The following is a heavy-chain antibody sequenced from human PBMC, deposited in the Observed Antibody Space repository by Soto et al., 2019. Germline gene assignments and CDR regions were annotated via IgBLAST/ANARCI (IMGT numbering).Heavy chain of an antibody. V-gene: IGHV1-2*04. Sequence: QVQLVQSGAEVKKPGASVKVSCKASGYTFTGYYMHWVRQAPGQGLEWMGWINPNSGGTNYAQKFQGWVTMTRDTSISTAYMERSRLRSDDTAVYYCERDAIVAKKMGGGMAVWGQGTTVTVSS. CDR2: INPNSGGT. CDR1: GYTFTGYY. D-gene: IGHD5-12*01. J-gene: IGHJ6*02. CDR3: ERDAIVAKKMGGGMAV.